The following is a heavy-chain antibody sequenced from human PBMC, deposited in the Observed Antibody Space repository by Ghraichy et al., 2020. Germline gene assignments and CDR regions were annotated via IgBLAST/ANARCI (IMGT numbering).Heavy chain of an antibody. V-gene: IGHV3-53*01. D-gene: IGHD3-10*01. Sequence: LSLTCAASGFTVSSNYMSWVRQAPGKGLEWVSVIYSGGSTYYADSVKGRFTISRDNSKNTLYLQMNSLRAEDTAVYYCMSYYGSGSYYKKDYWGQGTLVTVSS. J-gene: IGHJ4*02. CDR1: GFTVSSNY. CDR2: IYSGGST. CDR3: MSYYGSGSYYKKDY.